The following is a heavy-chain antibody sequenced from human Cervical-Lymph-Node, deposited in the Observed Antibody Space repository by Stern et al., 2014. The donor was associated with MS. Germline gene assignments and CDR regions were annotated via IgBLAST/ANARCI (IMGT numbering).Heavy chain of an antibody. CDR2: IYFRGTT. CDR3: ARAVMGTSYYFDF. CDR1: GDSIRSYY. J-gene: IGHJ4*02. D-gene: IGHD1-14*01. V-gene: IGHV4-59*01. Sequence: QVQLQESGPGLVKPSETLSLTCTVSGDSIRSYYWSWIRQSPGKGLEWVVSIYFRGTTNYNPSLKSRLTISVDTSKSQFSMQLTSVTTADTAVYYCARAVMGTSYYFDFWGQGALVTVSS.